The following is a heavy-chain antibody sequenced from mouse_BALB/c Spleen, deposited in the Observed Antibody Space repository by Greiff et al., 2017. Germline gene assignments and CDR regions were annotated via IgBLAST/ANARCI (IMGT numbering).Heavy chain of an antibody. V-gene: IGHV5-6-3*01. Sequence: EVQRVESGGGLVQPGGSLKLSCAASGFTFSSYGMSWVRQTPDKRLELVATINSNGGSTYYPDSVKGRFTISRDNAKNTLYLQMSSLKSEDTAMYYCARDRDYGNWYFDVWGAGTTVTVSS. D-gene: IGHD2-1*01. CDR3: ARDRDYGNWYFDV. J-gene: IGHJ1*01. CDR2: INSNGGST. CDR1: GFTFSSYG.